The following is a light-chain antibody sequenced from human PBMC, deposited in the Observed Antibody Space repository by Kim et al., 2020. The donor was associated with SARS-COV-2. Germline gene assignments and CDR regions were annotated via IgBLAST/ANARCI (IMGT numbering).Light chain of an antibody. CDR3: CTFVGRRTNTLI. J-gene: IGLJ2*01. V-gene: IGLV2-11*01. CDR1: SAEVYDFNY. Sequence: QSALTQPRSVSGSPGQPVTISCTGTSAEVYDFNYVSWYQQRPGKAPKLMIYDVTQRPSGVPDRFSGSKSGDTASLTVSGLQTEDEAEYFCCTFVGRRTNTLIFGGGTQLTVL. CDR2: DVT.